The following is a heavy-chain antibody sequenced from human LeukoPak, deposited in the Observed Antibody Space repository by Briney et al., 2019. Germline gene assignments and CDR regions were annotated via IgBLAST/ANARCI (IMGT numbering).Heavy chain of an antibody. J-gene: IGHJ4*02. CDR2: INTDGSST. V-gene: IGHV3-74*01. CDR3: AREEGYCGGDCYFDY. Sequence: PGGSLRLSCAASGFTFSSYWMHWVRQAPGKGPVWVSRINTDGSSTSYADSVKGRFTISRDNAKNTLYLQMNSLRAEDTAVYYCAREEGYCGGDCYFDYWGQGTLVTVSS. CDR1: GFTFSSYW. D-gene: IGHD2-21*01.